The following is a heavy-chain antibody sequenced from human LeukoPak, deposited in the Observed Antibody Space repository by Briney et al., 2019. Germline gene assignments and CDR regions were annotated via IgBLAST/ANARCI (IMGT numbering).Heavy chain of an antibody. V-gene: IGHV4-30-2*01. Sequence: SQTLSLTRAVSGGSISSDGYSWSWIRQPPGKGLEWIGYIYHSGSTYYNPSLKSRVTISVNTSKNQFSLKLSSVTAADTAVYYCARGIPRYDSYYFDYWGQGTLVTVSS. J-gene: IGHJ4*02. CDR2: IYHSGST. CDR1: GGSISSDGYS. CDR3: ARGIPRYDSYYFDY. D-gene: IGHD3-3*01.